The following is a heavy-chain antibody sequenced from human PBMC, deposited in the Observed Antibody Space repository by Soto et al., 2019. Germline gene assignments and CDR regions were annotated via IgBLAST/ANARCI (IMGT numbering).Heavy chain of an antibody. Sequence: EVQLVESGGGLVQPGGSLRLSCAASGFTFSSYSMNWVRQAPGKGLEWVSYISSSSSTIYYADSVKGRFTISRDNAKNSLYLQMNSLRDEDTAVYYCARDRYDSSGYEAPFDYWGQRTLVTVSS. CDR2: ISSSSSTI. CDR1: GFTFSSYS. V-gene: IGHV3-48*02. CDR3: ARDRYDSSGYEAPFDY. J-gene: IGHJ4*02. D-gene: IGHD3-22*01.